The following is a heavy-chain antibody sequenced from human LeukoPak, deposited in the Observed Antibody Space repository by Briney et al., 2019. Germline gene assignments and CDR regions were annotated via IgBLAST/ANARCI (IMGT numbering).Heavy chain of an antibody. J-gene: IGHJ4*02. CDR3: AREGSSSWSRPLDY. V-gene: IGHV1-24*01. D-gene: IGHD6-13*01. CDR2: FDPEDGET. Sequence: ASVKVSCKVSGYTLTELSMHWVRQAPGKGLEWMGGFDPEDGETIYAQKFQGRVTMTEDTSTDTAYMELSSLRSDDTAVYYCAREGSSSWSRPLDYWGQGTLVTVSS. CDR1: GYTLTELS.